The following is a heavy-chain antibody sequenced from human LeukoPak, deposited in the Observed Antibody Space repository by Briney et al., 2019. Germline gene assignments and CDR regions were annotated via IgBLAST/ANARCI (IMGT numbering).Heavy chain of an antibody. CDR3: ARDPSWFGGDYFDY. V-gene: IGHV3-43D*03. D-gene: IGHD3-10*01. CDR2: ISWDGGST. CDR1: GFTFDDYA. J-gene: IGHJ4*02. Sequence: GGSLRLSCAASGFTFDDYAMHWVRQAPGKGLEWVSLISWDGGSTYYADSVKGRFTISRDNAKNTLYLQMNSLRAEDTAVYYCARDPSWFGGDYFDYWGQGTLVTVSS.